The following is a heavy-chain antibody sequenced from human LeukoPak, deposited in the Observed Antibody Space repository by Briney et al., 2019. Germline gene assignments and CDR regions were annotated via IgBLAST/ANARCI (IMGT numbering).Heavy chain of an antibody. CDR1: GGSISSYY. J-gene: IGHJ4*02. D-gene: IGHD3-16*01. CDR2: IYYSGST. CDR3: ARGGAFPHYFDY. Sequence: SETLSLTCTVSGGSISSYYWSWIRQPPGKGLEWIGYIYYSGSTNYNPSLKSRVTISVDTSKNQFSPKLSSVTAADTAVYYCARGGAFPHYFDYWGQGTLVTVSS. V-gene: IGHV4-59*01.